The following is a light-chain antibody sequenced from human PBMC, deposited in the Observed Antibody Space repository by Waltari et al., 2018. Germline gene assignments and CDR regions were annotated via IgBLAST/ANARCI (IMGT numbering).Light chain of an antibody. Sequence: QSVRPQPPSASGAPGQRVTIPCSGSSSKLLSKTVTWYHQLPGTAPKPLIINNEDRPSGVPDRFSGSWSGTSASLAISGLQSDDEATYYCASWDGSLSGYVFGTGTRVTVL. J-gene: IGLJ1*01. V-gene: IGLV1-44*01. CDR2: NNE. CDR1: SSKLLSKT. CDR3: ASWDGSLSGYV.